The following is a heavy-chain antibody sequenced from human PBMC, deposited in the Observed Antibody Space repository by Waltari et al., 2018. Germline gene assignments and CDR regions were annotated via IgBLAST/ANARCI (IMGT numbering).Heavy chain of an antibody. J-gene: IGHJ4*02. CDR1: VGPINSFT. CDR2: LHYTGDT. D-gene: IGHD1-26*01. V-gene: IGHV4-59*01. Sequence: QVQPLESGTGLVKPSETLSLTCLVGVGPINSFTWAWMRQPPGEGLEWIGSLHYTGDTMYNASLKSRVTISLDRSKRHLSLKLQSVTAADTALYYCGSSGNLGLIDFWGQGTLVAVSS. CDR3: GSSGNLGLIDF.